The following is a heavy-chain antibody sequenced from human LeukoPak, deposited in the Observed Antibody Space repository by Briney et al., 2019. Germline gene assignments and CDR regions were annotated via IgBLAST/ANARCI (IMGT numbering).Heavy chain of an antibody. CDR3: ARVYSTIFGVVRNWFDP. CDR2: ISSSSRYI. D-gene: IGHD3-3*01. CDR1: GFTFSSYS. Sequence: PGGSLRLSCAASGFTFSSYSMNWVRQAPGKGLEWVSSISSSSRYIYYADSVKGRFTISRDNAKNSLYLQMNSLRAEDTAVYYCARVYSTIFGVVRNWFDPWGQGTLVTVSS. V-gene: IGHV3-21*01. J-gene: IGHJ5*02.